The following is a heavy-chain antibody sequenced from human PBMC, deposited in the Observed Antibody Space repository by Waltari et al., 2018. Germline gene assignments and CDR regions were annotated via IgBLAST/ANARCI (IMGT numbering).Heavy chain of an antibody. V-gene: IGHV4-39*01. CDR3: ARHGYCSGGSCYSWFDP. CDR2: IYYSGST. Sequence: QLQLQESGPGLVKPSETLSLTCTVSGGSISSSSYYWGWIRQPPGKGLEWIGSIYYSGSTYCDPSLKSRSTISVDTSKNQFSLKLSAVTAADTAVYYCARHGYCSGGSCYSWFDPWGQGTLVTVSS. CDR1: GGSISSSSYY. J-gene: IGHJ5*02. D-gene: IGHD2-15*01.